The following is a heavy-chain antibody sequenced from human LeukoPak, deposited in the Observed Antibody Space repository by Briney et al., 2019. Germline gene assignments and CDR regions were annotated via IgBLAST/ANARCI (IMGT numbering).Heavy chain of an antibody. CDR3: AKAAALLTSGVAASVHEY. CDR1: GYTFRDYG. D-gene: IGHD6-25*01. CDR2: ISYSGVVK. J-gene: IGHJ4*02. Sequence: PGTSLRLSCTASGYTFRDYGMHGVRQAPGKGLEWLSGISYSGVVKFYADSVKGRFTISRDNSKNTVYLQMNSLTDEDTAVYYCAKAAALLTSGVAASVHEYGGQGTLVTVSS. V-gene: IGHV3-30*18.